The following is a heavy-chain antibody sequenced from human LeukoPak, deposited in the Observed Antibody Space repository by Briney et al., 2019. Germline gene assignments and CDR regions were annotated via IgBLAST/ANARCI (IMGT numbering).Heavy chain of an antibody. V-gene: IGHV4-4*08. Sequence: SETLSLTCTASGGSINSYYWSWIRQPPGKGLEWIGRISSSGSTNYNPSLKSRVTISVDTSKNQFSLKLSSVTAADTAVYFCARGPYSYDSSGAFDIWGQGTMVTVSS. D-gene: IGHD3-22*01. CDR1: GGSINSYY. J-gene: IGHJ3*02. CDR2: ISSSGST. CDR3: ARGPYSYDSSGAFDI.